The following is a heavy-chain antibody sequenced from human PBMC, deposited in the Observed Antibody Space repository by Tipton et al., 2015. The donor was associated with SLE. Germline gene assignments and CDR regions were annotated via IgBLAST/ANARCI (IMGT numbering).Heavy chain of an antibody. D-gene: IGHD3-10*01. CDR2: IYYTGST. J-gene: IGHJ4*02. Sequence: TLSLTCTVSGGSVNTGNCYWTWIRQHPGKGLEWIGYIYYTGSTHYNPSLRSRVTISVDTSKTQFSLKVSSVTAADTAVYYCARRSGTSDYFDYWGQGTLVTVSS. CDR1: GGSVNTGNCY. V-gene: IGHV4-31*03. CDR3: ARRSGTSDYFDY.